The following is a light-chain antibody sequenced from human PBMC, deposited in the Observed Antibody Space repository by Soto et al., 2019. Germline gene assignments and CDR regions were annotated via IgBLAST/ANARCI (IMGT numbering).Light chain of an antibody. Sequence: QSVLTPPPSVSGAPGQSVTISCTGNNSNLGAGYDVHWYQQLPGAAPKLVVFGNRNRPSGVPERFSGSKSGTSASLAITGRRGEDEADYDCQAYDYSRTAVVCGGGTKHTVI. V-gene: IGLV1-40*01. CDR3: QAYDYSRTAVV. J-gene: IGLJ3*02. CDR1: NSNLGAGYD. CDR2: GNR.